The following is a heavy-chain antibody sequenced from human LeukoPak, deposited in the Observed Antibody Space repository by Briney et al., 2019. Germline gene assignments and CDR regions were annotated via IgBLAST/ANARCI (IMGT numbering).Heavy chain of an antibody. CDR3: ARAFYVWGSYRSLHYFDY. D-gene: IGHD3-16*02. CDR2: FSVSDGRT. Sequence: GGSLRLSCAASGFTFINYAMSWVRQAPGKGLEYISTFSVSDGRTYYADSVKGRLTISRDNSKNMLYLQMNSLRAEDTAVYYCARAFYVWGSYRSLHYFDYWGQGTLVTVSS. V-gene: IGHV3-23*01. CDR1: GFTFINYA. J-gene: IGHJ4*02.